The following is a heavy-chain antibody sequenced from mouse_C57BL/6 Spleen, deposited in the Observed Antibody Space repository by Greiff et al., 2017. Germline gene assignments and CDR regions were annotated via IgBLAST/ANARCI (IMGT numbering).Heavy chain of an antibody. CDR2: IYPGDGDT. J-gene: IGHJ3*01. CDR1: GYAFSSSW. V-gene: IGHV1-82*01. Sequence: QVQLQQSGPELVKPGASVKISCKASGYAFSSSWMNWVKQRPGKGLEWIGRIYPGDGDTNYNGKFKGKATLTADKSSSTAYMQLSSLTSEDSAVYFCARDGSRRAWFAYWGQGTLVTVSA. D-gene: IGHD1-1*01. CDR3: ARDGSRRAWFAY.